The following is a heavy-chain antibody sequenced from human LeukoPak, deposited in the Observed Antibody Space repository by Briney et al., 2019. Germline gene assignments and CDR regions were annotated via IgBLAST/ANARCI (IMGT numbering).Heavy chain of an antibody. D-gene: IGHD2-15*01. CDR2: ISGGDTTI. V-gene: IGHV3-48*03. Sequence: QAGGSLRLSCAASGFTISSYEMNWVRQAPGKGLEWVSYISGGDTTIYYADSVRGRFTISRDNAKNSLYLQMNSLRAEDTAPYYCTRGTGGSAWRQGTLVTVSS. CDR1: GFTISSYE. CDR3: TRGTGGSA. J-gene: IGHJ5*02.